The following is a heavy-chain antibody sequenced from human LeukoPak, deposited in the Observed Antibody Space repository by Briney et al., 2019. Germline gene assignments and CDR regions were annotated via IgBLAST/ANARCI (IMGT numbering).Heavy chain of an antibody. J-gene: IGHJ4*02. CDR3: AKNGGSYWIFDY. Sequence: GTSLRLSCAASGFSFTSYNFHWIRQAPGKGLQWLGFISYDGNIKYEDSVKGRFTISRDNSKNTLYLQMNSLRAEDTAVYYCAKNGGSYWIFDYWGQGTLVTVSS. D-gene: IGHD1-26*01. V-gene: IGHV3-30*18. CDR1: GFSFTSYN. CDR2: ISYDGNIK.